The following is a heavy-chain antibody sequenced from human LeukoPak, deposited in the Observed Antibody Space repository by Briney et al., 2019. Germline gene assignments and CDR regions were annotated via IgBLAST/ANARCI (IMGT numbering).Heavy chain of an antibody. Sequence: PGGSLRLSCAASGFTFSSYSMNWVRQAPGKGLGWVSYISSSSTIYYADSVKGRFTISRDNAKNSLYLQMNSLRAEDTAVYYCARDVPKWGVTTPGYFDYWGQGTLVTVSS. J-gene: IGHJ4*02. D-gene: IGHD4-17*01. CDR1: GFTFSSYS. V-gene: IGHV3-48*04. CDR3: ARDVPKWGVTTPGYFDY. CDR2: ISSSSTI.